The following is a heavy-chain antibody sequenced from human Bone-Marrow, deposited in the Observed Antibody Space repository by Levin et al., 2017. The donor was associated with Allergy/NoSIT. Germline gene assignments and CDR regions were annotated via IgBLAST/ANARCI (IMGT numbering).Heavy chain of an antibody. CDR2: ISSSSATI. V-gene: IGHV3-11*01. CDR1: GFSFSDNF. J-gene: IGHJ4*02. CDR3: ARGGRGWTFNY. Sequence: GESLKISCAASGFSFSDNFMGWIRQAPGQGLEWISYISSSSATIYYADSVKDRFTISRDNAEKSLFLQMDRLRAEDTALYYCARGGRGWTFNYWGQGTLVAVSS. D-gene: IGHD3-10*01.